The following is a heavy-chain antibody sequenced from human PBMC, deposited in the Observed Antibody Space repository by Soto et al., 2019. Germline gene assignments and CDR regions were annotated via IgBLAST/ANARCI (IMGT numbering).Heavy chain of an antibody. Sequence: SVKVSCKASGGTFSSYAISWVRQAPGQGLEWMGGIIPIFGTANYAQKFQGRVTITADKSTSTAYMELSSLRSEDTAVYYCAREGMAGTGYFDYWGQGTLVTVSS. J-gene: IGHJ4*02. V-gene: IGHV1-69*06. CDR3: AREGMAGTGYFDY. CDR2: IIPIFGTA. D-gene: IGHD6-19*01. CDR1: GGTFSSYA.